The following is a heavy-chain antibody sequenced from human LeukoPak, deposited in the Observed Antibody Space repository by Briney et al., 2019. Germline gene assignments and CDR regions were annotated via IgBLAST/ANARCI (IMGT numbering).Heavy chain of an antibody. CDR3: ARAWIQLWSLFDP. J-gene: IGHJ5*02. CDR1: GGSISSYY. Sequence: SETLSLTCTVSGGSISSYYWSWIRQPPGKGLEWIGYTYYSGSTNYNPSLKSRVTISVDTSKNQFSLKLSSVTAADTAVYYCARAWIQLWSLFDPWGQGTLVTVSS. CDR2: TYYSGST. V-gene: IGHV4-59*01. D-gene: IGHD5-18*01.